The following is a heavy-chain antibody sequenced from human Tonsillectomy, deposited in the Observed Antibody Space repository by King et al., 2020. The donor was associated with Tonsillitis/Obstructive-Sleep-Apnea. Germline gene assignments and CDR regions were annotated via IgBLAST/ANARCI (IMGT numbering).Heavy chain of an antibody. D-gene: IGHD6-6*01. J-gene: IGHJ4*02. Sequence: QLQESGPGLVKPSQTLSLTCTVSGGSISSGGYYWSWIRQHPGKGLEWIGYIYNSGSTNSNPSLKSRVTISVDTSKNQFSLKLSSVTAADTAVYYCARDGHESSAPFSFDYWGQGTLVTVSS. CDR1: GGSISSGGYY. CDR2: IYNSGST. V-gene: IGHV4-31*03. CDR3: ARDGHESSAPFSFDY.